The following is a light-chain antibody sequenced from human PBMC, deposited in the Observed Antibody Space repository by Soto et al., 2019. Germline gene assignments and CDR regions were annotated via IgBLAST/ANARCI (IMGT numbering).Light chain of an antibody. CDR2: EAS. CDR1: QSINSW. V-gene: IGKV1-5*03. J-gene: IGKJ1*01. CDR3: QQYNSYPWT. Sequence: DIQMTQSPPTLSASVGDRVTITCRASQSINSWLAWYQQKPGKAPQLLIYEASSLQSGVPSRFSGSGSGTEVTLTIISLQPDDFATYYCQQYNSYPWTFGQGTKVEIK.